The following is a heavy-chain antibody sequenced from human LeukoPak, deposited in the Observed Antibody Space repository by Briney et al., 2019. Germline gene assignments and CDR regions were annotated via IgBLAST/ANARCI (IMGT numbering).Heavy chain of an antibody. CDR3: ANHIAVAGKYAFFDY. CDR1: GFTFSNAW. J-gene: IGHJ4*02. V-gene: IGHV3-15*01. CDR2: IKSKTDGGTT. Sequence: PGGSLRLSCAASGFTFSNAWMSWVRQAPGKGLEWVGRIKSKTDGGTTDYAAPVKGRFTISRDDSKNTLYLQMNSLKTEDTAVYYCANHIAVAGKYAFFDYWGQGTLVTVSS. D-gene: IGHD6-19*01.